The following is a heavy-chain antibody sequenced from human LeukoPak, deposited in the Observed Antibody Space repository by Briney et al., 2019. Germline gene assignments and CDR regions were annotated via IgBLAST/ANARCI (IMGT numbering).Heavy chain of an antibody. CDR2: IWYDGSNK. J-gene: IGHJ4*02. D-gene: IGHD6-13*01. V-gene: IGHV3-33*06. CDR1: GFTFSSYG. Sequence: GGSLRLSXAASGFTFSSYGMHWVRQAPGKGLEWVAVIWYDGSNKYYADSVKGRFTISRDNSKNTLYLQMNSLRAEDTAVYYCAKGGGYSSSWYVDYWGQGTLVTVSS. CDR3: AKGGGYSSSWYVDY.